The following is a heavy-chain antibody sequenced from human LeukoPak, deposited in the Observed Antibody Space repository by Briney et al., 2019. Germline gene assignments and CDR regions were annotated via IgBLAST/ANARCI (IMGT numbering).Heavy chain of an antibody. D-gene: IGHD3-10*01. CDR3: VRDLVGSGSGSSRYLDH. V-gene: IGHV4-4*07. CDR2: IYSSGST. Sequence: SETLSLTCTVSGGSISSYYWSWIRQPAGRGLEWIGRIYSSGSTDYNPSLKSRVTMSVDTSKNQFSLKLSSVTAADTAVYYCVRDLVGSGSGSSRYLDHWGQGTLATVSS. CDR1: GGSISSYY. J-gene: IGHJ4*02.